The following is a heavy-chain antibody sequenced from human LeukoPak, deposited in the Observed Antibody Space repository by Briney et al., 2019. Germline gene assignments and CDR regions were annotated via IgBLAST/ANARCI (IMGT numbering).Heavy chain of an antibody. V-gene: IGHV3-7*01. J-gene: IGHJ6*04. Sequence: GGSLRLSCAASGFTFSSYWMSWVRQAPGKGLEWVANIKQDGSEEYYVGSVKGRFTISRDNAQNSLLLHMNSLRAEDTAVYYCANDVGSPTTPDVWGKGTTVAVSS. CDR1: GFTFSSYW. CDR3: ANDVGSPTTPDV. D-gene: IGHD2-15*01. CDR2: IKQDGSEE.